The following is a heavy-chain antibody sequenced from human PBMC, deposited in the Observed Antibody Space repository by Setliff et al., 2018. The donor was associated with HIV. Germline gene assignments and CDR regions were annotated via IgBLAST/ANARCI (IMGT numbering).Heavy chain of an antibody. J-gene: IGHJ6*02. CDR2: LYFSGST. CDR1: GGSISSDSYY. Sequence: SETLSLTCNVSGGSISSDSYYWGWIRQPPGKGLEWIGTLYFSGSTNYNSSLKSRVTISGDTSKNLFSLEVTSVTAADTAVYFCARPVSKNFYGMDVWGLGATVTVSS. V-gene: IGHV4-39*07. CDR3: ARPVSKNFYGMDV.